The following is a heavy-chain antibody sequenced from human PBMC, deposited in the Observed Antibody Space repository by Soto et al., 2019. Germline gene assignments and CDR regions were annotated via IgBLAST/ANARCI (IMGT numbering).Heavy chain of an antibody. J-gene: IGHJ5*02. CDR3: ATASSSAHTNWFDP. CDR1: GYTFTDYY. D-gene: IGHD6-19*01. CDR2: INPNSGAT. V-gene: IGHV1-2*02. Sequence: ASVKVSCKASGYTFTDYYIHWVRQAPGQGLEWMGWINPNSGATDYAQKFQGRVTMTRDTSITTAYMELSRLTPDDTAVYYCATASSSAHTNWFDPCGQGTLVTVSS.